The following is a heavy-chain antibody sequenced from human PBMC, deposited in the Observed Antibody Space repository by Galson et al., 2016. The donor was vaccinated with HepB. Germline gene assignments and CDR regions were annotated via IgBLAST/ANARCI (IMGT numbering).Heavy chain of an antibody. Sequence: SVKASCKASGYTFTSYVLSWVRQAPGQGLEWMGWINTSKGNTHYPQKFQDRVTLTIDTSTSTAYMDLRSLRSDDTAVYYCATRPAAGSPYYFDYWGQGTLVTVSS. CDR1: GYTFTSYV. V-gene: IGHV1-18*01. CDR2: INTSKGNT. CDR3: ATRPAAGSPYYFDY. D-gene: IGHD6-13*01. J-gene: IGHJ4*02.